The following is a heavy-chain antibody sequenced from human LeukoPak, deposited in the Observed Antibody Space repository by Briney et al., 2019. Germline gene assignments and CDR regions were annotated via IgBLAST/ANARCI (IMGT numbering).Heavy chain of an antibody. CDR2: ISAYNGYT. D-gene: IGHD1-26*01. CDR1: GYTFTSYA. V-gene: IGHV1-18*01. J-gene: IGHJ4*02. Sequence: ASVKVSCKASGYTFTSYAIGWVRQAPGQGLEWMGWISAYNGYTNYAQSLQGRVTMTTDTSTSTAYMKLRSLRSDDTAMYYCARVGGNYEGLIDYWGQGTLVTVSS. CDR3: ARVGGNYEGLIDY.